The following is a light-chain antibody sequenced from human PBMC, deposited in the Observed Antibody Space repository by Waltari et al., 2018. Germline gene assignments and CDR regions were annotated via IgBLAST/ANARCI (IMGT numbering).Light chain of an antibody. CDR3: QQYNTYPWT. V-gene: IGKV1-5*03. J-gene: IGKJ1*01. CDR2: MAS. Sequence: DIQMTQSPSTLSASVGDRVTITCRASQSISTWLAWYQQKPGKAPKLLIYMASTLESGVPSRLSGSGSGTEFTLTISSLQPDDFATYCCQQYNTYPWTFGQGTKVEIK. CDR1: QSISTW.